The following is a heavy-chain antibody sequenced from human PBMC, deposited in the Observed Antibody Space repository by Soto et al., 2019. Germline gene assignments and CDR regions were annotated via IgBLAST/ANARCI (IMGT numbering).Heavy chain of an antibody. CDR2: ISGSGGST. D-gene: IGHD2-8*01. J-gene: IGHJ4*02. V-gene: IGHV3-23*01. CDR3: AKAGQDGGIVLMVYATQYYFDY. Sequence: GGSLRLSCAASGFTFSSYAMSWVRQAPGKGLEWVSAISGSGGSTYYADSVKGRFTISRDNSKNTLYLQMNSLRAEDTAVYYCAKAGQDGGIVLMVYATQYYFDYWGQGTLVTVSS. CDR1: GFTFSSYA.